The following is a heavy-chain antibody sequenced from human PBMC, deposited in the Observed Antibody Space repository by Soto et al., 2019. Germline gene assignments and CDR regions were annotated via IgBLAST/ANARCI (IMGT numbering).Heavy chain of an antibody. D-gene: IGHD2-15*01. CDR3: ARVPYCSGGSCFNV. CDR1: GFTFSGYS. V-gene: IGHV3-21*01. J-gene: IGHJ6*04. Sequence: GGSLRLSYAASGFTFSGYSMKWVRQAPGKGLEWVSSISSSSSYIYYADSVKGRFTISRDNAKNSLYLQMNSLRAEDTAVYYCARVPYCSGGSCFNVWGKGTTVTVSS. CDR2: ISSSSSYI.